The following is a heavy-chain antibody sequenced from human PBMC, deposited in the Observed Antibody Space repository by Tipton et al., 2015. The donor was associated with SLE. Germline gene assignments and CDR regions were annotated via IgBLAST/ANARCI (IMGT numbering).Heavy chain of an antibody. Sequence: QSGPEVKKPGASVKVSCKASGYTFTSYGISWVRQAPGQGLEWMGWISAYNGNTNYAQKLQGRVTMTTDTSTSTAYMELRSLRSDDTAVYYCASPGYCGSASCYTRGAFDIWGQGTMVTVSS. V-gene: IGHV1-18*01. CDR3: ASPGYCGSASCYTRGAFDI. J-gene: IGHJ3*02. CDR2: ISAYNGNT. CDR1: GYTFTSYG. D-gene: IGHD2-2*02.